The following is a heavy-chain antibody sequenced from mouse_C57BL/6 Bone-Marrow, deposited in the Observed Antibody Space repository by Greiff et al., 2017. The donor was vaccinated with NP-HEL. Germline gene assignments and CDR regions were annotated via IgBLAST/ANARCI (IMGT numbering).Heavy chain of an antibody. CDR3: ARDSSGYWFAY. J-gene: IGHJ3*01. CDR2: IWSGGST. Sequence: VKLQESGPGLVQPSQSLSITCTVSGFSLTSYGVHWVRQSPGKGLEWLGVIWSGGSTDYNAAFISRLSISKDNSKSQVFFKMNSLQADDTAIYYCARDSSGYWFAYWGQGTLVTVSA. CDR1: GFSLTSYG. D-gene: IGHD3-2*02. V-gene: IGHV2-2*01.